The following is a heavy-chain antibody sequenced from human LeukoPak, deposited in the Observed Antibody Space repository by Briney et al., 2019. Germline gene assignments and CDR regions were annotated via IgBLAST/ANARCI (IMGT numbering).Heavy chain of an antibody. CDR2: IKQDGSDT. Sequence: GGSLRLSCTASAITFSKSWMSWVRQAPGKGLEWVANIKQDGSDTKYVDSVKGRFTISRDNAKNSLFLQMNTLRGEDTAIYYCARHLAGDSLYRHFDYWGQGTLVTVSS. J-gene: IGHJ4*02. CDR1: AITFSKSW. D-gene: IGHD5/OR15-5a*01. CDR3: ARHLAGDSLYRHFDY. V-gene: IGHV3-7*04.